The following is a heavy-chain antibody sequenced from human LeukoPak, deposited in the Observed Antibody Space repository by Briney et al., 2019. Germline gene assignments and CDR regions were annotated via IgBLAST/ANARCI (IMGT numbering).Heavy chain of an antibody. D-gene: IGHD4-17*01. J-gene: IGHJ3*02. V-gene: IGHV4-4*07. CDR2: IYTSGST. CDR1: VDSIRSYY. CDR3: VRDLGTDYGEQYAFDI. Sequence: SETLSLTCTVSVDSIRSYYSSWIRQPAGKGLEWLGRIYTSGSTNYNPPLKSRVTMSVDTSKNQFSLKLSSVAAAGTALFSLVRDLGTDYGEQYAFDIWGQGTIVSLS.